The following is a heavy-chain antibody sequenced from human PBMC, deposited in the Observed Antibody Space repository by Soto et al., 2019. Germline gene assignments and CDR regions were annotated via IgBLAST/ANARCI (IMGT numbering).Heavy chain of an antibody. CDR2: IIPNRGNT. J-gene: IGHJ1*01. V-gene: IGHV1-8*02. D-gene: IGHD1-26*01. CDR1: GYTFTSYD. CDR3: ASVVFYSGSYGSTDYFQH. Sequence: ASVKVSCKASGYTFTSYDINWVRQATGQGLEWMGWIIPNRGNTDYAQKFQGRVTMTTDTSISTAYMELSSLRSEDTAVYYCASVVFYSGSYGSTDYFQHCG.